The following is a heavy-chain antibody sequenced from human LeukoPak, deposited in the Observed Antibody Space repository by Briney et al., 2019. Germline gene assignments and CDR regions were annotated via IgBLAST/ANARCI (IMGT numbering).Heavy chain of an antibody. CDR3: ARTNAFDI. J-gene: IGHJ3*02. CDR1: GGSIGSHH. CDR2: IYYSGST. V-gene: IGHV4-59*11. Sequence: PSETLSLTCTVSGGSIGSHHWSWIRQPPGKGLEWIGYIYYSGSTNYHPSLKSRVTISVDTSKNQFSLKLSSVTAADTAVYYCARTNAFDIWGQGTMVTVSS.